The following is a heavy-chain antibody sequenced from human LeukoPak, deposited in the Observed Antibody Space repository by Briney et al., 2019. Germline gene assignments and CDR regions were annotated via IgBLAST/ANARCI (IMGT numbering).Heavy chain of an antibody. D-gene: IGHD4-11*01. CDR2: MNPNSGNT. CDR1: GYTFTSYD. CDR3: ARGNDYSKSPDY. Sequence: GASVKVSCKASGYTFTSYDINWVRHATGQGLEWMGWMNPNSGNTAYAQKFQGRVTMTRNTPISTAYMELSSLRSEDTAVYYCARGNDYSKSPDYWGQGTLVTVSS. V-gene: IGHV1-8*01. J-gene: IGHJ4*02.